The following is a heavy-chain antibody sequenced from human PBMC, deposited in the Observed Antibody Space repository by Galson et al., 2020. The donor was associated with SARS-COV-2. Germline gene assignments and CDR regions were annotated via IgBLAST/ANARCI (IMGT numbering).Heavy chain of an antibody. CDR1: GFTFGDYA. CDR2: IRSKAYGGTT. V-gene: IGHV3-49*03. Sequence: GGSLRLSCTASGFTFGDYAMSWFRQAPGKGLEWVGFIRSKAYGGTTEYAASVKGRFTISRDDSKSIAYLQMNSLKTEDTAVYYCTRDRELRFLEWLLPGRDYWGQGTLVTVSS. D-gene: IGHD3-3*01. J-gene: IGHJ4*02. CDR3: TRDRELRFLEWLLPGRDY.